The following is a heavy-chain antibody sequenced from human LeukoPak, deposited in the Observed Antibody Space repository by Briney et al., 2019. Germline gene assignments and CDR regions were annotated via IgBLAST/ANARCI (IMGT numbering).Heavy chain of an antibody. Sequence: ASVKVSCKASGYTFNTYGISWVRQAPGQGLEWMGWISTYDGNTNYAQNLQGRVTMTTDTSTRTAYMELRSLRSGDTAVYYCARWSYSSDWYFGTFDIWGQGTTVNISS. CDR1: GYTFNTYG. J-gene: IGHJ3*02. CDR2: ISTYDGNT. V-gene: IGHV1-18*01. CDR3: ARWSYSSDWYFGTFDI. D-gene: IGHD6-19*01.